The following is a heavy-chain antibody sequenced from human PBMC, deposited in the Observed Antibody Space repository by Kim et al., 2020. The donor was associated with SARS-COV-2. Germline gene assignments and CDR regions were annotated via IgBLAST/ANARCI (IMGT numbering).Heavy chain of an antibody. CDR1: GYSISSGYY. D-gene: IGHD1-26*01. V-gene: IGHV4-38-2*02. J-gene: IGHJ4*02. CDR2: IYHSGST. CDR3: ARDSIVGATPPFDY. Sequence: SETLSLTCTVSGYSISSGYYWGWIRQPPGKGLEWIGSIYHSGSTYYNPSLKSRVTISVDTSKNQFSLKLSSVTAADTAVYYCARDSIVGATPPFDYWGQG.